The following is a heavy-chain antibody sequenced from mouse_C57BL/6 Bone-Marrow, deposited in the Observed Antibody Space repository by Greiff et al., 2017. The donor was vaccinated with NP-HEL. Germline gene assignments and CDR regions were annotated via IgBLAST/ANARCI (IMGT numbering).Heavy chain of an antibody. D-gene: IGHD2-2*01. CDR3: ARLSEGYDAWFAY. J-gene: IGHJ3*01. CDR1: GFTFSSYG. Sequence: EVKLVESGGDLVKPGGSLKLSCAASGFTFSSYGMSWVRQTPDKRLEWVATISSGGSYTYYPDSVKGRFTISRDNAKNTLYLQMSSLKSEDTAMYYCARLSEGYDAWFAYWGQGTLVTVSA. CDR2: ISSGGSYT. V-gene: IGHV5-6*01.